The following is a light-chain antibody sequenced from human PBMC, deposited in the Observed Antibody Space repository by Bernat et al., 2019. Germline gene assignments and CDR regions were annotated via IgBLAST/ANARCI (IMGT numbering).Light chain of an antibody. V-gene: IGKV1-16*01. J-gene: IGKJ4*01. CDR1: EAINNY. Sequence: DIEMTQFPSSVSASVGDRVTITCRASEAINNYLAWLQQRPGESPKHLIYATSTLQTGVPSRFSGGGSGTDFTLTISNLQPEDFATYYCQQYNHYPLTFGGGTTVEIK. CDR2: ATS. CDR3: QQYNHYPLT.